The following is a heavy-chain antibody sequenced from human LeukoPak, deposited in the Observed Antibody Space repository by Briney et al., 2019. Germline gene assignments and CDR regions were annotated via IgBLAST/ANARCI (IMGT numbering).Heavy chain of an antibody. Sequence: SETLSLTCTVSGGSISSYYWSWIRQPPGKGLEWIGYTYYSGSTNYNPSLKSRVTISVDTSKNQFSLKLSSVTAADTAVYYCARRANIPMVRGVIEYYFDYWGQGTLVTVSS. J-gene: IGHJ4*02. CDR2: TYYSGST. CDR1: GGSISSYY. D-gene: IGHD3-10*01. CDR3: ARRANIPMVRGVIEYYFDY. V-gene: IGHV4-59*01.